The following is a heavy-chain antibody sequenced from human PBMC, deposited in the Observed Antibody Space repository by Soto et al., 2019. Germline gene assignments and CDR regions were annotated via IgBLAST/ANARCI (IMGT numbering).Heavy chain of an antibody. D-gene: IGHD1-1*01. CDR2: ISSSSSYI. CDR1: GFTFSSYS. CDR3: ARDARTWNPFDY. Sequence: RLSCAASGFTFSSYSMNWVRQAPGKGPEWVSSISSSSSYIYYADSVKGRLTISRDNAKNSLYLQMNSLRAEDTAVYYCARDARTWNPFDYWGQGTLVTVSS. V-gene: IGHV3-21*01. J-gene: IGHJ4*02.